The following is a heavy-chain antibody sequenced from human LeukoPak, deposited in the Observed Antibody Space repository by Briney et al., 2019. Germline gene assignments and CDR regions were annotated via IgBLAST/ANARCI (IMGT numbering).Heavy chain of an antibody. CDR2: ISWSGDRM. CDR3: AKDLGGSATTV. D-gene: IGHD2-2*01. CDR1: GFTFEDHV. V-gene: IGHV3-9*01. Sequence: HTGGSLRLSCAASGFTFEDHVMHWVRHAPGKGLEWVSSISWSGDRMGYADAVKGRFTISRDNAKNSLFLQMNSLRVEDTALYYCAKDLGGSATTVWGQGTLVTVSS. J-gene: IGHJ4*02.